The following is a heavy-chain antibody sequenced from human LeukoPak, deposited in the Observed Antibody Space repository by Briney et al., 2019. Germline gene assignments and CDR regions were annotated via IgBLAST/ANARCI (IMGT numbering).Heavy chain of an antibody. CDR2: VVQDGSDK. Sequence: PGGSLRLSCAASGFTFSSYWMSWVRQAPGKGLEWVANVVQDGSDKYYVDSVKGRFTISRDNAKNSLYLQMNSLRAEDTAVYYCARSLVVVPAAIDTVGNYYYGMDVWGQGTTVTVSS. J-gene: IGHJ6*02. D-gene: IGHD2-2*01. V-gene: IGHV3-7*01. CDR3: ARSLVVVPAAIDTVGNYYYGMDV. CDR1: GFTFSSYW.